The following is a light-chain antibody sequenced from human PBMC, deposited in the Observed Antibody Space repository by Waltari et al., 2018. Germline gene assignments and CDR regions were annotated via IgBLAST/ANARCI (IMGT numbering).Light chain of an antibody. J-gene: IGLJ2*01. CDR2: DVT. V-gene: IGLV2-14*03. CDR1: SSDIGGYNY. Sequence: QSALTQPASVSGSPGQSISISCTGTSSDIGGYNYVSWYQQLPGRAPKLMIYDVTSPPSGVSDRFSGSKSGNTASLTISGLQAEDEADYYCSSYSDSTTHDVVFGGGTQLTVL. CDR3: SSYSDSTTHDVV.